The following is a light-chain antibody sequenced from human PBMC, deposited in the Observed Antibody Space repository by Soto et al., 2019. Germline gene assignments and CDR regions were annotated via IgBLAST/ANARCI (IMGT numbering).Light chain of an antibody. CDR2: DAS. V-gene: IGKV3-11*01. Sequence: EIVLTQSPATLSFSPGERATLSCRASQSVSSYLAWYQQKPGQAPRLLIYDASNRATGIPDRFSGSGSGTDFTLTISSLEPEDFAVYYCQQRSNWPLTFGGGTKVEIK. J-gene: IGKJ4*01. CDR1: QSVSSY. CDR3: QQRSNWPLT.